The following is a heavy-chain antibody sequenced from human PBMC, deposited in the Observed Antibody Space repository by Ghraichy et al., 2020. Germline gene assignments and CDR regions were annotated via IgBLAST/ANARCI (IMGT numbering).Heavy chain of an antibody. D-gene: IGHD5-24*01. CDR3: ARSHNGYRLNCFDS. CDR1: NDSISNSNYY. CDR2: IYESGKT. Sequence: SETLSLTCTVSNDSISNSNYYWGWIRQPPGKGLEWIGSIYESGKTKYSPSLKSRVTMSAGTPKNQFSLRLSSLTAADTALYYCARSHNGYRLNCFDSWGQGILVTVSA. V-gene: IGHV4-39*01. J-gene: IGHJ4*02.